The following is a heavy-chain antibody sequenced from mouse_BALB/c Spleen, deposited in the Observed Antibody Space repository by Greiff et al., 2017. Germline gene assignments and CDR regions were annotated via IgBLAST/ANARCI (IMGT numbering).Heavy chain of an antibody. V-gene: IGHV14-3*02. J-gene: IGHJ2*01. Sequence: VQLQQSGAELVKPGASVKLSCTASGFNIKDTYMHWVKQRPEQGLEWIGRIDPANGNTKYDPKFQGKATITADTSSNTAYLQLSSLTSEDTAVYYCASQSAFDYWGQGTTLTVSS. CDR3: ASQSAFDY. CDR2: IDPANGNT. CDR1: GFNIKDTY.